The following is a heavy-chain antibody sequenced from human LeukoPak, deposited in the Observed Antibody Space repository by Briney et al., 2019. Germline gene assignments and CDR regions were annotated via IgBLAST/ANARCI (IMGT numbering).Heavy chain of an antibody. CDR2: IYYSGST. Sequence: SETLSLTCTVSGGSISSSSYYWGWIRQPPGKGLECIGSIYYSGSTYYNPSLKSRVTISVDTSKNEFSLKLSSVTAADTAVYYCARGDCSSTICYSPMDVWGKGTTVTVSS. V-gene: IGHV4-39*07. CDR1: GGSISSSSYY. J-gene: IGHJ6*03. D-gene: IGHD2-2*01. CDR3: ARGDCSSTICYSPMDV.